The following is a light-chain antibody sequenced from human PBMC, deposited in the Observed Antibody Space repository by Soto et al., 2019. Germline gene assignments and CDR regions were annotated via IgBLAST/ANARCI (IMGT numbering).Light chain of an antibody. CDR2: EVS. J-gene: IGLJ3*02. CDR1: RSNVGSYNF. CDR3: CSYAGNNTLV. Sequence: QSVLTQPASVSGSPGQSITISCTGTRSNVGSYNFVSWYRQYTGKAPELIIYEVSQRPSTFFNPLSGSKSGNKASLTVSGLQSDDEADYYCCSYAGNNTLVFGGGTKVTVL. V-gene: IGLV2-23*02.